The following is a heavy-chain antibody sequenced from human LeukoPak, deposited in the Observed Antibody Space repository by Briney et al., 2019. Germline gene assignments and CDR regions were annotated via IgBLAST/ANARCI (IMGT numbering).Heavy chain of an antibody. Sequence: PGGSLGLSXAASGFTFDDYAMHWVRQARGRGVEWVSGFSWNSGSIGYADAVNGRFTFSRDNAKNYLYLQMNSLRAEDMALYYCAKAALAGTGFDFWGQGNLVTVSS. CDR2: FSWNSGSI. D-gene: IGHD6-19*01. CDR1: GFTFDDYA. J-gene: IGHJ4*02. CDR3: AKAALAGTGFDF. V-gene: IGHV3-9*03.